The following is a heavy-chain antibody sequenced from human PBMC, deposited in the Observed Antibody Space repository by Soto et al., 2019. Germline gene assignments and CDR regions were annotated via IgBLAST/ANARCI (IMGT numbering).Heavy chain of an antibody. V-gene: IGHV3-30-3*01. J-gene: IGHJ6*02. CDR2: ISYDGSNK. CDR3: SRDGPQDVLRYFDWFPPPPHYYYYGMDV. D-gene: IGHD3-9*01. CDR1: GFTFSSYA. Sequence: PGGSLRLSCAASGFTFSSYAMHWVRQAPGKGLEWVAVISYDGSNKYYADSVKGRFTISRDNSKNTLYLQMNSLRAEDTAVYYWSRDGPQDVLRYFDWFPPPPHYYYYGMDVWGQGTTVTVSS.